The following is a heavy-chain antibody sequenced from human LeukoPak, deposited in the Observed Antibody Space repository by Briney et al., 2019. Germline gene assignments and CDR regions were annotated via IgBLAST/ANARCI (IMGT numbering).Heavy chain of an antibody. CDR3: AKAGMVQKWFDP. J-gene: IGHJ5*02. CDR2: IRTDGSDK. CDR1: GFSFSNSG. D-gene: IGHD3-10*01. Sequence: QPGGSLRLSCAASGFSFSNSGMHWVRQAPGKGLEWVAFIRTDGSDKNYADSVKGRFTISRDNSKNTLYLQMNSLRPEDTAVYYCAKAGMVQKWFDPWGQGTLVTVSS. V-gene: IGHV3-30*02.